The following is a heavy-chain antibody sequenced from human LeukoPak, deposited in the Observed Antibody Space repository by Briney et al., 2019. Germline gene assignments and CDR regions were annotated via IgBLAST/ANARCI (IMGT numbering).Heavy chain of an antibody. V-gene: IGHV3-23*01. D-gene: IGHD3-22*01. J-gene: IGHJ4*02. CDR3: AKRGVVIRVILVGFHKEAYYFDS. Sequence: PGGSLRLSCAVSGITLSNYGMSWVRQAPGRGLEWVAGISGSGGGTNYAESVKGRFIISRDNPKNTLYLQMNSLRAEDTAVYFCAKRGVVIRVILVGFHKEAYYFDSWGREPWSPSPQ. CDR2: ISGSGGGT. CDR1: GITLSNYG.